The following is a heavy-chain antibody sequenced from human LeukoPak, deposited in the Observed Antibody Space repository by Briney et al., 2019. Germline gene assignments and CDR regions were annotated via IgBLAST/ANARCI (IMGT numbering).Heavy chain of an antibody. CDR2: ISAYNGNT. J-gene: IGHJ6*02. V-gene: IGHV1-18*01. CDR1: GYTFTSYG. Sequence: ASVKVSCKASGYTFTSYGISWVRQAPEQGLEWMGWISAYNGNTNYAQKLQGRVTMTTDTSTSTAYMELRSLRSDDTAVYYCASSPSAVAGTEYYYGMDVWGQGTTVTVSS. D-gene: IGHD6-19*01. CDR3: ASSPSAVAGTEYYYGMDV.